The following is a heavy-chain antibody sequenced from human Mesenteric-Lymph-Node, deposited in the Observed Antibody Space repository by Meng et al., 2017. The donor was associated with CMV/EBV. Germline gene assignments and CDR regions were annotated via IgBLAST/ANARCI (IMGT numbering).Heavy chain of an antibody. D-gene: IGHD5-12*01. CDR1: GFTFDDYG. CDR2: INWNGGST. Sequence: GESLKISCAASGFTFDDYGMSWVRQAPGKGLEWVSGINWNGGSTGYADSVKGRFTISRGNSKNTLYLQMNSLRAEDTAVYYCARDIEGGYDIPGMDVWGQGTTVTVSS. CDR3: ARDIEGGYDIPGMDV. J-gene: IGHJ6*02. V-gene: IGHV3-20*04.